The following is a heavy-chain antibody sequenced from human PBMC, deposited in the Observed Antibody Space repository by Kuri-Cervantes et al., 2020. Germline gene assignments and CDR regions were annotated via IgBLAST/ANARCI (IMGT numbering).Heavy chain of an antibody. D-gene: IGHD3-16*02. CDR1: GFTFSSYG. CDR2: IWYDGSNK. V-gene: IGHV3-33*01. Sequence: GESLKISCAASGFTFSSYGMHWVRQAPGKGLEWVAVIWYDGSNKYYADSVKGRFTISRDNSKNTLYLQMNSLRAEDTAVYYCARDGSYDYVWGSYRYTPSEAFDIWGQGTMVTVSS. CDR3: ARDGSYDYVWGSYRYTPSEAFDI. J-gene: IGHJ3*02.